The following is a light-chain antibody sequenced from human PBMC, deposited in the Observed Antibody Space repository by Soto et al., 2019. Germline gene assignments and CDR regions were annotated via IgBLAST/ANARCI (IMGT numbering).Light chain of an antibody. CDR3: QQYNSYSRT. CDR2: DAS. V-gene: IGKV1-5*01. Sequence: DIQMTQSPSTLSASVGDRVTITCRASQSISSWLAWYQQKPGKGPSLLIYDASTLQSGVPSRFSGSGSGTEFTLTISSLQPDDFATYYCQQYNSYSRTFGQGTKVDIK. CDR1: QSISSW. J-gene: IGKJ1*01.